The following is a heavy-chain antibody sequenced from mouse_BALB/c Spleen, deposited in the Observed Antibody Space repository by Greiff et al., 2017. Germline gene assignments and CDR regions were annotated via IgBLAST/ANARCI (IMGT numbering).Heavy chain of an antibody. CDR1: GFTFSSFG. D-gene: IGHD2-2*01. CDR2: ISSGSSTI. CDR3: ARSGGYAWFAY. V-gene: IGHV5-17*02. J-gene: IGHJ3*01. Sequence: EVHLVESGGGLVQPGGSRKLSCAASGFTFSSFGMHWVRQAPEKGLEWVAYISSGSSTIYYADTVKGRFTISRDNPKNTLFLQMTSLRSEDTAMYYCARSGGYAWFAYWGQGTLVTVSA.